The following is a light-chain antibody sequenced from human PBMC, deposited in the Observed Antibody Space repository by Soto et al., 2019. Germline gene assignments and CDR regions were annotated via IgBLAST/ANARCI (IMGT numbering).Light chain of an antibody. Sequence: EIVLTQSPATLSLSPGERATLSCRASQSVSSYLAWYQQKPGQAPRLLIYDASNRATGIPARFSGSGSGTDFTLTISSLEHEDFAFYYCQQRSNWPLFGGGTKVEIK. CDR3: QQRSNWPL. CDR2: DAS. V-gene: IGKV3-11*01. J-gene: IGKJ4*01. CDR1: QSVSSY.